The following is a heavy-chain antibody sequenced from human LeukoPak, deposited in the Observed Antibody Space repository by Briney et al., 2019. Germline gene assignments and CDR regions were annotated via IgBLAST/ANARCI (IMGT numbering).Heavy chain of an antibody. Sequence: ASVKVSRKASGYTFTSYGISWVRQAPGQGLEWMGWISASNGNTNYAQKLQGRVTMTTDTSTSTAYMERRSLGSDDAAVYYCAREDWAWRYFDLWGRGTLVTVSS. J-gene: IGHJ2*01. CDR2: ISASNGNT. V-gene: IGHV1-18*01. CDR3: AREDWAWRYFDL. D-gene: IGHD1-1*01. CDR1: GYTFTSYG.